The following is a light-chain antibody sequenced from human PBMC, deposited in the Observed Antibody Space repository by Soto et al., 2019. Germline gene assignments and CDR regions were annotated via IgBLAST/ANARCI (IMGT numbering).Light chain of an antibody. CDR2: AAS. CDR1: QSISSY. V-gene: IGKV1-39*01. J-gene: IGKJ2*01. Sequence: DIQMTQSPPFLSASVGDRVTITCRASQSISSYLNWYQQKPGKAPKLLIYAASSLQSGVPSRFSGSGSGTDFTLTISSLQPEDFATYYCQQSYSTPYTFGQGTKVDIK. CDR3: QQSYSTPYT.